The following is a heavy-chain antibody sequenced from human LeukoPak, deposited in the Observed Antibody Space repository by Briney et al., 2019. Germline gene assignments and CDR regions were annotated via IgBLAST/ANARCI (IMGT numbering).Heavy chain of an antibody. CDR3: ARVLRYCSGGNCYSGGLGYMDV. D-gene: IGHD2-15*01. J-gene: IGHJ6*03. V-gene: IGHV4-4*02. Sequence: SETLSLTCAVSGGSISINNWWNWVRRPPGKGLGWIGEMYHSGTSNYNPCLKNLVTLSVDKPKNTLSLGLLSVTAADTAVVYCARVLRYCSGGNCYSGGLGYMDVWGKGTTVTISS. CDR2: MYHSGTS. CDR1: GGSISINNW.